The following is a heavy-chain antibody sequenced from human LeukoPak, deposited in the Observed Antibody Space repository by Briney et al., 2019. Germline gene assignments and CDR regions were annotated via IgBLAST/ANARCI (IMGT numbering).Heavy chain of an antibody. J-gene: IGHJ4*02. CDR1: GFTLDDYA. CDR3: AKDFHYGSGGSRFDY. Sequence: GGSLRLSCAASGFTLDDYAMHWVRQAPGKGLEWVSGISWNSGSIGYADSVKGRFTISRDNAKNSLYLQMNSLRAEDTALYYCAKDFHYGSGGSRFDYWGQGTLVTVSS. V-gene: IGHV3-9*01. D-gene: IGHD3-10*01. CDR2: ISWNSGSI.